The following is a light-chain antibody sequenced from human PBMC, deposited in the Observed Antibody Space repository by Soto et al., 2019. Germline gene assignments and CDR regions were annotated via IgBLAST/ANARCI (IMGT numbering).Light chain of an antibody. CDR1: QSISTW. V-gene: IGKV1-5*03. CDR3: QQYKGT. J-gene: IGKJ1*01. CDR2: KAS. Sequence: DIPMTQSPSTLSASVGYRVTITCRASQSISTWLAWYQQKPGKAPKLLIYKASSLESGVPSRFSGSGSGTEFTLTISSLQPDDFATYYCQQYKGTFGPGTKVDIK.